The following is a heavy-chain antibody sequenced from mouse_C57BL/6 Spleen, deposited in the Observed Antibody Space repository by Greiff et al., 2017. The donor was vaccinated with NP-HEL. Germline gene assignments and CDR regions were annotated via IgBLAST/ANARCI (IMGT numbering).Heavy chain of an antibody. Sequence: QVQLQQPGAELVMPGASVKLSCKASGYTFTSYWMPWVKQRPGQGLEWIGEIDPSDSYTNYNQKFKGKSTLTVDKSSSTAYMQLSSLTSEDSAVYYCARRGDYSNFFAYWGQGTLVTVSA. V-gene: IGHV1-69*01. J-gene: IGHJ3*01. CDR3: ARRGDYSNFFAY. CDR2: IDPSDSYT. CDR1: GYTFTSYW. D-gene: IGHD2-5*01.